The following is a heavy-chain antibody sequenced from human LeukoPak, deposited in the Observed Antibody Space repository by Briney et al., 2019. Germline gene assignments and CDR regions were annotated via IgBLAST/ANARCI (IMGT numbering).Heavy chain of an antibody. Sequence: GSLRLSCAASGFTFSSYSMNWVRQAPGKGLAWVSSISSSSSYIYYADSVKGRFTISRDNAKNSLYLQMNSLRAEDTAVYYCASGGYSYGDMDVWGKGTTVTVSS. CDR3: ASGGYSYGDMDV. CDR1: GFTFSSYS. V-gene: IGHV3-21*01. J-gene: IGHJ6*03. CDR2: ISSSSSYI. D-gene: IGHD5-18*01.